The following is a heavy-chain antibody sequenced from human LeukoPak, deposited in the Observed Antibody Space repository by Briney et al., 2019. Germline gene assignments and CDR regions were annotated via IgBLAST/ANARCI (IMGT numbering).Heavy chain of an antibody. CDR3: ARPLVPYYGPVAFES. CDR2: ISSSGSTI. J-gene: IGHJ3*02. V-gene: IGHV3-48*03. D-gene: IGHD3-22*01. CDR1: GFTFSSYE. Sequence: PGGSLRLSCAASGFTFSSYEMNWVRQAPGKGLEWVSYISSSGSTIYYADSVKGRFTISRDNAKNSLYLQMNSLRAEDTAVYYCARPLVPYYGPVAFESWGQATIVTVSS.